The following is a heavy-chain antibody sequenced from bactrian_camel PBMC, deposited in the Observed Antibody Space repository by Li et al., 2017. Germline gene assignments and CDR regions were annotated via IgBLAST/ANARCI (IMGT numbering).Heavy chain of an antibody. CDR1: GYIANGYYC. D-gene: IGHD5*01. CDR3: GATSVRPFFESSWLATSDYHH. Sequence: HVQLVESGGGSVQAGGSLRLSCVVSGYIANGYYCLGWFRQAPGKEREGVAAIDTDGTIQYSDSVKGRFTISKDDAENILYLQMNSLKPEDSAMYYCGATSVRPFFESSWLATSDYHHWGQGTQVTVS. J-gene: IGHJ4*01. V-gene: IGHV3S55*01. CDR2: IDTDGTI.